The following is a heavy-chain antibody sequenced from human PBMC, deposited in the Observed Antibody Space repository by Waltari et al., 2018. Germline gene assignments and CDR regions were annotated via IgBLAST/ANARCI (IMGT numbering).Heavy chain of an antibody. CDR3: ARGGGGDWEWFDP. J-gene: IGHJ5*02. V-gene: IGHV4-59*01. CDR2: IDYTGST. D-gene: IGHD2-21*02. Sequence: QVQLQESGPRLLKPSETLSLNCTVSGGALSGFNCRWDRQPPGKGLYWIGYIDYTGSTNFNPSLKSRVTMSVDTSKNQFSLKLSSVTAADTAFYYCARGGGGDWEWFDPWGQGTLVTVSS. CDR1: GGALSGFN.